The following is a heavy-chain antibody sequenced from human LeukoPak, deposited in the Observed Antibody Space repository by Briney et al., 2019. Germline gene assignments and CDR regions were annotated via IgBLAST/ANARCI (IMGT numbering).Heavy chain of an antibody. CDR1: GFTFSSYW. V-gene: IGHV3-74*01. CDR3: VRSDSIRLGYGAFDI. CDR2: IKTDGSST. J-gene: IGHJ3*02. D-gene: IGHD3-3*02. Sequence: GGSLRLSYVVSGFTFSSYWMHWVRQAPGKGLVWVSRIKTDGSSTSYADSVKGRFTISRDNAKNTLYLQMNSLRAEDTALYYCVRSDSIRLGYGAFDIWGQGTMVTVSS.